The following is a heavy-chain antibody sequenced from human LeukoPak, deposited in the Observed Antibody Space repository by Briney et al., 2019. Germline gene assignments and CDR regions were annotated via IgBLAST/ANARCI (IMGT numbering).Heavy chain of an antibody. Sequence: SETLSLTCTVSGGSISSSSYYWGWIRQPPGKGLEWIGSMYYSGRTFYNPSLRSRLTIPVDTSKNQFSLKLSSVTAADTAVYYCARGPTYCGGDCYFRGFDYWGQGTLVTVSS. CDR3: ARGPTYCGGDCYFRGFDY. CDR1: GGSISSSSYY. CDR2: MYYSGRT. D-gene: IGHD2-21*02. V-gene: IGHV4-39*01. J-gene: IGHJ4*02.